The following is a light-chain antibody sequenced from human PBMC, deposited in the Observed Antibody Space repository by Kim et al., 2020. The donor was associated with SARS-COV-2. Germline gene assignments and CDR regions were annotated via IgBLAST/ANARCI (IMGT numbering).Light chain of an antibody. CDR1: PSLVHSDGNTY. CDR2: KIS. J-gene: IGKJ2*01. V-gene: IGKV2-24*01. CDR3: TQATHFPYT. Sequence: DGGITQASISSTVPLGQPASNSRRSSPSLVHSDGNTYLSWLQQRPGQPPRLLIYKISNRFSGVPDRFSGSGAGTDFTLKISRVEAEDVGVYYCTQATHFPYTFGQGTKLEI.